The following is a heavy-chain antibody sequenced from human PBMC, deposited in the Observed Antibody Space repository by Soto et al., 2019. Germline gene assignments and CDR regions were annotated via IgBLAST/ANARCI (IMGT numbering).Heavy chain of an antibody. Sequence: QVQLVQSGAEVKKPGSSVKVSCKASGGTFSSYTITWVRQAPGQGLEWMGRIIPILGIPNYAQKFQGRVTITADKSTSTVYIELSSLRSEDTAVYYWATLGAVAGTVRFDPWGQGTLVTVSS. J-gene: IGHJ5*02. D-gene: IGHD6-19*01. V-gene: IGHV1-69*02. CDR2: IIPILGIP. CDR3: ATLGAVAGTVRFDP. CDR1: GGTFSSYT.